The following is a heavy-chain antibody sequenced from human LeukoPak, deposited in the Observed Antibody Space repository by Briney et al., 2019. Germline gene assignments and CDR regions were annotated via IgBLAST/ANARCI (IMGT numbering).Heavy chain of an antibody. CDR3: ARSPQLDIVVVVAAIDY. Sequence: GGSLRLSCAASGFTFSSYSMNWVRQAPGKGLEWVSSISSSSSYIYYADSVKGRFTISRGNAKNSLYLQMNSLRAEDTAVYYCARSPQLDIVVVVAAIDYWGQGTLVTVSS. D-gene: IGHD2-15*01. V-gene: IGHV3-21*01. J-gene: IGHJ4*02. CDR1: GFTFSSYS. CDR2: ISSSSSYI.